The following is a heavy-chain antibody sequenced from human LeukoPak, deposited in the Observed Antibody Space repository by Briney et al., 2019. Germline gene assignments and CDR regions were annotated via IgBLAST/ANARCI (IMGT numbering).Heavy chain of an antibody. CDR2: ISGSGGST. CDR3: AKDEEAPYCSSTSCYLWEYYYHYYGMDV. J-gene: IGHJ6*02. V-gene: IGHV3-23*01. Sequence: GGSLRLSCAASGFTFSSYAMSWVRQAPGKGLEWVSAISGSGGSTYYADSVKGRFTISRDNSKNTLYLQMNSLRAEDTAVYYCAKDEEAPYCSSTSCYLWEYYYHYYGMDVWGQGTTVTVSS. D-gene: IGHD2-2*01. CDR1: GFTFSSYA.